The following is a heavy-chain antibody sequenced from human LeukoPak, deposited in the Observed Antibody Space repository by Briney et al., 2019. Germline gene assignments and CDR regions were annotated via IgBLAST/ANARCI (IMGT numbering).Heavy chain of an antibody. Sequence: GGSLRLSCAASGFTFSSYGMHWVRQAPGKGLEWVAVISYDGSNKYYADSVKGRFTISRDNFKNTLYLQMSSLRAEDTAVYYCAKDSRDSSIDYWGQGTLVTVSS. CDR2: ISYDGSNK. CDR3: AKDSRDSSIDY. D-gene: IGHD6-13*01. J-gene: IGHJ4*02. V-gene: IGHV3-30*18. CDR1: GFTFSSYG.